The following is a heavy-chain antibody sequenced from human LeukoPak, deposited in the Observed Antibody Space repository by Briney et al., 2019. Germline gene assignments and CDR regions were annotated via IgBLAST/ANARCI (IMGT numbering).Heavy chain of an antibody. V-gene: IGHV1-69*13. CDR1: GGTFSSYA. CDR2: IIPIFGTA. D-gene: IGHD3-10*01. CDR3: ARGGAAVRYLNYYGSGSYYYFDY. J-gene: IGHJ4*02. Sequence: SVKVSCKASGGTFSSYAISWVRQAPGQGLEWRGGIIPIFGTANYAQKFQGRVTITADESTSTAYMELSSLRSEDTAVYYCARGGAAVRYLNYYGSGSYYYFDYWGQGTLVTVSS.